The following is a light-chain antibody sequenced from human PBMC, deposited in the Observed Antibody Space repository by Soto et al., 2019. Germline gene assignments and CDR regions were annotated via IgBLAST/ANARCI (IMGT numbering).Light chain of an antibody. Sequence: EIVMTQSPATLSVSPGERATLSCRASQSVSNNLAWYQQKPGQAPRPLIYGASTRATGIPARFSGSGSGTDFTLTISSLQSEDFAVYYCQQYNNLPRTFGHGTKVEIK. J-gene: IGKJ1*01. CDR3: QQYNNLPRT. V-gene: IGKV3-15*01. CDR2: GAS. CDR1: QSVSNN.